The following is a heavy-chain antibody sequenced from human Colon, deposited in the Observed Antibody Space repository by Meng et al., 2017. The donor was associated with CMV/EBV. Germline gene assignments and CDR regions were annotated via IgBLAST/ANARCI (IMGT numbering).Heavy chain of an antibody. V-gene: IGHV3-23*01. CDR1: GFTFSIYA. D-gene: IGHD3-16*01. Sequence: GESLKISCAASGFTFSIYAMSWVRQAPGKGLEWVSSISDKGSSSYYADSVKGRFSFSRDNSKNTLFLQMNSLRAEDTAVYYCTRLGGSKPFDYWGQGTLVTVSS. CDR2: ISDKGSSS. J-gene: IGHJ4*02. CDR3: TRLGGSKPFDY.